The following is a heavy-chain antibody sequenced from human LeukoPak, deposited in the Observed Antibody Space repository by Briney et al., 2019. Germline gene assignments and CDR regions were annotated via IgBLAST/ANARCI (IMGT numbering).Heavy chain of an antibody. D-gene: IGHD5-12*01. J-gene: IGHJ6*03. V-gene: IGHV3-66*01. CDR2: IYSGGST. CDR1: GFTVSSNY. Sequence: GGSLRLSCAASGFTVSSNYMSWVRQAPGKGLEWVSVIYSGGSTYYADSVKGRFTISRDNSKNTLYLQMNSLRAEDTAVYYCARSGYDFYYYYMDVWGKGTTVTVSS. CDR3: ARSGYDFYYYYMDV.